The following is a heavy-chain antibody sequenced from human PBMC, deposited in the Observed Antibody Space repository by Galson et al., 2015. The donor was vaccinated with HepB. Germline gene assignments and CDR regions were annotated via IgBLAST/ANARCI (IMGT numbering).Heavy chain of an antibody. D-gene: IGHD6-13*01. CDR3: AAPGIAAAGQDY. Sequence: SLRLSCAASGFTVSSNYMSWVRQAPGKGLEWVSVIYSGGSTYYADSVKGRFTISRDNSKNTLYLQMNSLRAEDTAVYYCAAPGIAAAGQDYWGQGTLVTVSS. CDR2: IYSGGST. CDR1: GFTVSSNY. J-gene: IGHJ4*02. V-gene: IGHV3-66*02.